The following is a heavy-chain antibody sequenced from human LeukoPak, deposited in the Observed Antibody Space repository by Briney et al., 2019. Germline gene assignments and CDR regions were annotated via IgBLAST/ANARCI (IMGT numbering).Heavy chain of an antibody. V-gene: IGHV3-30*03. Sequence: GGSLRLSCAASGFTFSRDWMSWARQAPGKGVEGVALISYDGSNKYYVDSVKGRFTISRDNSKNTLYLQMNSLRAEDTAVYYCARGTTVVWKPPFDPWGQGTLVTVSS. CDR3: ARGTTVVWKPPFDP. J-gene: IGHJ5*02. CDR2: ISYDGSNK. CDR1: GFTFSRDW. D-gene: IGHD4-23*01.